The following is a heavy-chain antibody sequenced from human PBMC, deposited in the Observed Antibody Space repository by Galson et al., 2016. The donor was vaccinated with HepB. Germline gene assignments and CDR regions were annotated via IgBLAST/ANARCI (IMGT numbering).Heavy chain of an antibody. CDR1: KFTFNSYS. D-gene: IGHD6-13*01. CDR2: ISSSSSYR. V-gene: IGHV3-21*06. J-gene: IGHJ5*02. CDR3: AAGSHRDWFDP. Sequence: SLRLSCAASKFTFNSYSINWVRQAPGKGLEWVSSISSSSSYRYYADSLKGRFSISRDNANNSVFLQMNSLRDEDTAVYHCAAGSHRDWFDPWGQGTLVTLSS.